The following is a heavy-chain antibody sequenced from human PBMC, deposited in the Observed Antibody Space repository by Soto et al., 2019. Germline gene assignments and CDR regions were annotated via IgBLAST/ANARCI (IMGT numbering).Heavy chain of an antibody. V-gene: IGHV4-34*01. CDR1: GGSFSGYY. CDR2: LHHSGST. D-gene: IGHD2-8*02. CDR3: ARDKITGLFDY. J-gene: IGHJ4*02. Sequence: QVQLQQWGAGLLKPSETLSLTCAVYGGSFSGYYWTWIRQPQGTGLEWIGQLHHSGSTNYNPFLKSGVTISVDTSKNQFSLQLTSVTVPDTALYYCARDKITGLFDYWGQGTLVTVSS.